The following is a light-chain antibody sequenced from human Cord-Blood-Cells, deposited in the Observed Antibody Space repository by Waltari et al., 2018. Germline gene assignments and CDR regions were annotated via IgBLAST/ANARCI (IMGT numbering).Light chain of an antibody. CDR1: QSVSSN. Sequence: EIVMTQSPATLSVSPGERATLSCRASQSVSSNLAWYQQKPGQAPMLLIYGASTRATGIPDMFSGSWSETEFTLTISSLQSEDFAVYYCQQYKNWLGAFCQGTKVEIK. V-gene: IGKV3-15*01. CDR2: GAS. J-gene: IGKJ1*01. CDR3: QQYKNWLGA.